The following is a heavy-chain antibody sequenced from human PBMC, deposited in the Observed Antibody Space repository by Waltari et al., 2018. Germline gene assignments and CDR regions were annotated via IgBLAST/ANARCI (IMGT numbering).Heavy chain of an antibody. V-gene: IGHV1-18*01. J-gene: IGHJ3*02. D-gene: IGHD3-22*01. CDR1: GYTFSNYG. CDR2: ISRYNGNT. CDR3: ARARYYYDPGAFEI. Sequence: QVQVLQSGAEVKKPGASVKVSCKASGYTFSNYGITWVRQAPGQGLDGMGWISRYNGNTKYARKVQDRVTMTTDTSTGTAFLDLRSLRSDDTAVYYCARARYYYDPGAFEIWGQGTTVVVSS.